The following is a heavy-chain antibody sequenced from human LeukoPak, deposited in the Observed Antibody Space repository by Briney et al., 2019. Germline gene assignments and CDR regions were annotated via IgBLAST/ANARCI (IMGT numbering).Heavy chain of an antibody. CDR1: GGSISSGNW. V-gene: IGHV4-4*02. CDR2: IYHNGGT. J-gene: IGHJ5*02. Sequence: SGTLSLTCAVSGGSISSGNWWSWVRRPPGKGLEWIGEIYHNGGTNYNPSLKSRVTISVDNSKNQFSLKLTSVTAADTAVYYCARNPVGIITTHPNWFDPWGQGTLVTVSS. CDR3: ARNPVGIITTHPNWFDP. D-gene: IGHD3-3*01.